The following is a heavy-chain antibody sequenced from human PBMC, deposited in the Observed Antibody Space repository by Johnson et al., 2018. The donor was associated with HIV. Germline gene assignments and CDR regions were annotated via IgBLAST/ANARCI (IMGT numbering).Heavy chain of an antibody. J-gene: IGHJ3*02. Sequence: QVQLVESGGGLVKPGGSLRLSCAASGFTFSDYYMSWIRQAPGKGLEWVSYISSSGSTIYYADSVKGRFIISRDISKKTVYLQMNTLRTEDTAVYYCAKETRDTRSAFDIWGQGTMVTVSA. CDR3: AKETRDTRSAFDI. CDR2: ISSSGSTI. V-gene: IGHV3-11*04. D-gene: IGHD3-22*01. CDR1: GFTFSDYY.